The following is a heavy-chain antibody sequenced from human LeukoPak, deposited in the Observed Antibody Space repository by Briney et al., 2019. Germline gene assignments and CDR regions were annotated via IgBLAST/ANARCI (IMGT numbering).Heavy chain of an antibody. CDR1: GGSISSYH. CDR3: ARDQTTPYSSGWLDY. V-gene: IGHV4-59*01. Sequence: SETLSLTCTVSGGSISSYHWSWIRQPPGKGLEWIGFIYYSGRTNYNPSLESRVTISIDTSKQHFSLKLSSVTAADTALYYCARDQTTPYSSGWLDYWGQGTLVTVSS. D-gene: IGHD6-19*01. J-gene: IGHJ4*02. CDR2: IYYSGRT.